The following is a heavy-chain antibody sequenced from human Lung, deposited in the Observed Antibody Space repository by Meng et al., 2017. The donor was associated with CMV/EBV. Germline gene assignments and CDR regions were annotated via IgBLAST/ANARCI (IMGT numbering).Heavy chain of an antibody. J-gene: IGHJ6*02. CDR2: ISSSGTYI. Sequence: GGSXRLXCAASGFAFSSYSMNWVRQAPGKGLEWVSSISSSGTYIYYADSVKGRFAISRDNAQNSLYLQMNSLRAEDTAVYYCARDVSPRSSAYFAIYYFYALDVXGQGXTVTSSS. D-gene: IGHD2-21*01. CDR1: GFAFSSYS. V-gene: IGHV3-21*01. CDR3: ARDVSPRSSAYFAIYYFYALDV.